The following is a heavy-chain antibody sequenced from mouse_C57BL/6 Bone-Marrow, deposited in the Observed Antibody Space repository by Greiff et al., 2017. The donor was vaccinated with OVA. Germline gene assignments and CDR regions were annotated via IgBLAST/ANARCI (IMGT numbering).Heavy chain of an antibody. V-gene: IGHV5-17*01. CDR2: ISSGSSTI. CDR1: GFTFSDYG. CDR3: ARGRRGYFDY. Sequence: EVKLVESGGGLVKPGGSLKLSCAASGFTFSDYGMHWVRQAPEKGLEWVAYISSGSSTIYYADTVKGRFTISRDNAKNTLFLQMTSLRSEDTAMYYCARGRRGYFDYWGQGTTLTVSS. J-gene: IGHJ2*01.